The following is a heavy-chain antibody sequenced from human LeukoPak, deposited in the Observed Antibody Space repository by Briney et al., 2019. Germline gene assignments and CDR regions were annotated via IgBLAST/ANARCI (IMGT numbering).Heavy chain of an antibody. J-gene: IGHJ4*02. Sequence: GESLKISCKSSGYIFTSYWIGWVRQMPGKGLEWMAIIYPGDSSIRYSPSFQGQVTISADKSITTIYLQWNSLKASDTAMYYCARLKTIRGDPYYYDLWGQGTLVTVSS. V-gene: IGHV5-51*01. D-gene: IGHD4-17*01. CDR2: IYPGDSSI. CDR1: GYIFTSYW. CDR3: ARLKTIRGDPYYYDL.